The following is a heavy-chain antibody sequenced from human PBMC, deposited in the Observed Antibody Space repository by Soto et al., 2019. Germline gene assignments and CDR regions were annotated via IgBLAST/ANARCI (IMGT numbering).Heavy chain of an antibody. Sequence: ETLSLTCTVSGGSISSSSYYWGWIRQPPGKGLEWIGYVYYSGSTYYNPSLKSRVTISIDTSKNQFSLRLASVTAADTAFYYCGSVRPSGYVLSWGQGTLVTVSS. CDR3: GSVRPSGYVLS. CDR1: GGSISSSSYY. CDR2: VYYSGST. J-gene: IGHJ5*02. D-gene: IGHD6-25*01. V-gene: IGHV4-39*07.